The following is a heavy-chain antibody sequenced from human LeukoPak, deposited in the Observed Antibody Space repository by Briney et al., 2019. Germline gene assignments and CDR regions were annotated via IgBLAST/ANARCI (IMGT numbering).Heavy chain of an antibody. V-gene: IGHV3-53*01. CDR3: ARVWAAAQGGPWFDP. Sequence: GGSLRLSCAASGFTVSSNYMSWVRQAPGKGLEWVSVIYSGGSTYYADSVKVRFTISRDNSKNTLYLQMNRRRAEDTAVYYCARVWAAAQGGPWFDPWGQGTLVTVSS. J-gene: IGHJ5*02. D-gene: IGHD6-13*01. CDR1: GFTVSSNY. CDR2: IYSGGST.